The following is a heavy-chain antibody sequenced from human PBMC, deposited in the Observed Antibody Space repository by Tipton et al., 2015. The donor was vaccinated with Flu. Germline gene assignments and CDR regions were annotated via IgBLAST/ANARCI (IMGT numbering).Heavy chain of an antibody. Sequence: QSGPEVKKPGASVKVSCKASGYTFTGYYMHWVRQAPGQGLEWMGRINPNSGGTNYAQKFQGRVTMTRDTSISTAYMELGRLRSDDTAVYCCARRWMTTYAFDIWGQGTMVTVSS. CDR1: GYTFTGYY. CDR2: INPNSGGT. CDR3: ARRWMTTYAFDI. J-gene: IGHJ3*02. V-gene: IGHV1-2*06. D-gene: IGHD4-23*01.